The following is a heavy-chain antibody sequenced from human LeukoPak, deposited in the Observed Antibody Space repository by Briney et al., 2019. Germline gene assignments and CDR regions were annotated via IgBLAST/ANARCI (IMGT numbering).Heavy chain of an antibody. D-gene: IGHD6-19*01. CDR3: ARDTAPRRIAVAAGIYYYYMDV. CDR1: GGTFSSYA. J-gene: IGHJ6*03. Sequence: ASVKVFCKASGGTFSSYAISWVRQAPGQGLEWMGGIIPIFGTANYAQKFQGRVTITTDESTSTAYMELSSLRSEDTAVYYCARDTAPRRIAVAAGIYYYYMDVWGKGTTVTVSS. CDR2: IIPIFGTA. V-gene: IGHV1-69*05.